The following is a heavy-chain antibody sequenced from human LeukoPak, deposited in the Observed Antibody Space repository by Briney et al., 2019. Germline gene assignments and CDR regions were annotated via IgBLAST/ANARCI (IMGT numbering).Heavy chain of an antibody. CDR2: ISSTGNSI. V-gene: IGHV3-11*01. Sequence: PGGSLRLSCAASGFSFSYYAMHWVRQAPGKGLEWVAYISSTGNSIFYADSVKGRFTISRDHAKNSLSLQLNSLRAEDTAVYYCAKGGIRYGYWFDHWGQGTLVTVSS. D-gene: IGHD3-10*01. CDR3: AKGGIRYGYWFDH. CDR1: GFSFSYYA. J-gene: IGHJ5*02.